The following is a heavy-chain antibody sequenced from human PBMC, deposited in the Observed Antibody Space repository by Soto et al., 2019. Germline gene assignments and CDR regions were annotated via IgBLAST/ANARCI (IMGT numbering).Heavy chain of an antibody. V-gene: IGHV1-8*01. D-gene: IGHD3-3*01. CDR1: GYTFTSYD. Sequence: QVQLVQSGAEVKKPGASVKVSCKASGYTFTSYDINWVRQATGQGLEWMGWMNPNSGNTGYAQKFQGRVTMTRNTSISTAYMELSSLRSEDTAVYYCARVKGYDFWSGYHYGMDVWGQGTTVTVSS. CDR3: ARVKGYDFWSGYHYGMDV. J-gene: IGHJ6*02. CDR2: MNPNSGNT.